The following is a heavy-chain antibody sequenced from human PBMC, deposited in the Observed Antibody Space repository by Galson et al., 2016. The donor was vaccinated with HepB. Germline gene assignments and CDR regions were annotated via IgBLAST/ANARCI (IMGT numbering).Heavy chain of an antibody. J-gene: IGHJ4*02. CDR3: ARVGSSGWSYSYLDY. CDR2: INPNGGGT. D-gene: IGHD6-13*01. V-gene: IGHV1-2*02. Sequence: SVKVSCKSSGYTFTGHYIHWVRQAPGQGLEWMGWINPNGGGTNSAQKLHGSLTMTRDTSVSTAHRELTRLRSDDTVVYYCARVGSSGWSYSYLDYWGQGTLVTVSS. CDR1: GYTFTGHY.